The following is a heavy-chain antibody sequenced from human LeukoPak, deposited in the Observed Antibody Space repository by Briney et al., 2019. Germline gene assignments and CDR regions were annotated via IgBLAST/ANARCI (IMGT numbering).Heavy chain of an antibody. Sequence: PSETLSLTCTVSGGSISSGSYYWSWIRQPAGKGLEWIGRIYTSGSTNYNPSLKSRVTISVDTSKNQFSLKLSSVTAADTAVYYCARARSGRGDLDYWGQGTLVTVSS. J-gene: IGHJ4*02. CDR2: IYTSGST. CDR1: GGSISSGSYY. V-gene: IGHV4-61*02. CDR3: ARARSGRGDLDY. D-gene: IGHD1-26*01.